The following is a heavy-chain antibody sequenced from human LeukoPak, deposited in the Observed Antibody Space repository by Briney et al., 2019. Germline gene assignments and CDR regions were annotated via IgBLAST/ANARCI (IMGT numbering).Heavy chain of an antibody. Sequence: GGSLRLSCAASGFTFDDYGMSWVRQAPGKGLEWVSGIIWSGGSTGYADSVKGRFTISRGNAKNSLYLQMNSLRAEDTALYYCARDDYGSGSWHDSWGQGTLVTVSS. J-gene: IGHJ4*02. V-gene: IGHV3-20*04. D-gene: IGHD3-10*01. CDR3: ARDDYGSGSWHDS. CDR1: GFTFDDYG. CDR2: IIWSGGST.